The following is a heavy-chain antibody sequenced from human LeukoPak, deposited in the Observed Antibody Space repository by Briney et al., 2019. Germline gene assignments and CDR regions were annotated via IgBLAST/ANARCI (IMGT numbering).Heavy chain of an antibody. V-gene: IGHV4-39*07. CDR3: ARSYYYDSSGYPHFDY. CDR1: GGPISSSSYY. Sequence: SETLSLTCTVSGGPISSSSYYWGWIRQPPGKGLEWIGSIYYSGSTYYNPSLKSRVTISVDTSKNQFSLKLSSVTAADTAVYYCARSYYYDSSGYPHFDYWGQGTLVTLSS. CDR2: IYYSGST. J-gene: IGHJ4*02. D-gene: IGHD3-22*01.